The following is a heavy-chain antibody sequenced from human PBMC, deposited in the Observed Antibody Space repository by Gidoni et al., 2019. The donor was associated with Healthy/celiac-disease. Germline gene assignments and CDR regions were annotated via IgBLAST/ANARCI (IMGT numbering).Heavy chain of an antibody. V-gene: IGHV3-48*02. CDR3: ARGGGSYGTYYYYMDV. CDR2: ISSSSSTI. CDR1: GFPFSSYS. Sequence: EVQLVESGGGLVQPGGSLRLSCAASGFPFSSYSMNWVRQAPGKGLEWVSYISSSSSTIYYADSVKGRFTISRDNAKNSLYLQMNSLRDEDTAVYYCARGGGSYGTYYYYMDVWGKGTTVTVSS. D-gene: IGHD1-26*01. J-gene: IGHJ6*03.